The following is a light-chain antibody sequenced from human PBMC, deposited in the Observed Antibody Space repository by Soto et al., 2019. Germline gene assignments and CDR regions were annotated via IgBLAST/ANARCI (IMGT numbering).Light chain of an antibody. CDR1: QSVSSY. CDR3: QQRSNWPWT. V-gene: IGKV3-11*01. Sequence: ESVLTQTPATLSLSPGERATLSCRASQSVSSYLAWYQQKPGQAPRLLIYDASNRATGIPARFGGSGSGTDFTLTISSLEPEDFAVYYCQQRSNWPWTFGQGTKVDIK. J-gene: IGKJ1*01. CDR2: DAS.